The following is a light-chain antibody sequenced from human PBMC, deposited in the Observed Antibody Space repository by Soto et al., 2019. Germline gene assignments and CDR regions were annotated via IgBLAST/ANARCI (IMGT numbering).Light chain of an antibody. V-gene: IGKV1-9*01. CDR1: QGISSY. CDR3: QQLNNYPRT. J-gene: IGKJ1*01. CDR2: TAS. Sequence: DIQSTQSPSFLSASVGDRVTITCRASQGISSYLSLYQQKPGKAPKLLISTASTLQSGVPSRFSGSGSGTEFTLTISSLQPEDFATYYCQQLNNYPRTFGQGTKVDIK.